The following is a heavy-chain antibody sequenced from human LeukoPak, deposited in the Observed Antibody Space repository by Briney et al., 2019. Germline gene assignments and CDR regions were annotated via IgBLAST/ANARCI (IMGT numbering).Heavy chain of an antibody. V-gene: IGHV3-21*01. CDR2: ISSSSSYI. D-gene: IGHD5-12*01. J-gene: IGHJ4*02. CDR3: ARAFGYSGYDSDY. CDR1: GFTFCSYS. Sequence: GGSLRLSCAASGFTFCSYSMNWVRQAPGKGLEWVSSISSSSSYIYYADSVKGRFTISRDNAKNSLYLQMNSLRAEDTAVYYCARAFGYSGYDSDYWGQGTLVTVSS.